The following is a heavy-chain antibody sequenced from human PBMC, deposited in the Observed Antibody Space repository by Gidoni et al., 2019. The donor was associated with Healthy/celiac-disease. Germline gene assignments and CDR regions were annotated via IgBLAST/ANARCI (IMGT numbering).Heavy chain of an antibody. J-gene: IGHJ4*02. CDR3: ASGGY. CDR2: INHSGST. Sequence: QVQLQQWGAGLLKPSETLSLTCAVYGGSVSGYYWSWIRQPPGKGLEWIGEINHSGSTNYNPSLKSRVTISVDTSKNQFSMKLSSVTAADTAVYYCASGGYWGQGTLVTVSS. CDR1: GGSVSGYY. V-gene: IGHV4-34*01.